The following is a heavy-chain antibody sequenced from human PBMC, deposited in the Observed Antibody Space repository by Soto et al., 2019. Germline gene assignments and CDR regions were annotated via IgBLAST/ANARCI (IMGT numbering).Heavy chain of an antibody. D-gene: IGHD1-1*01. CDR3: AKLRRPNWFDP. Sequence: YYWSWIRQPPGKGLEWIGYIYYSGSTNYNPSLKSRVTISVDTSKNQFSLKLSSVTAADTAVYYCAKLRRPNWFDPWGQGTLVTVSS. CDR1: YY. CDR2: IYYSGST. J-gene: IGHJ5*02. V-gene: IGHV4-61*07.